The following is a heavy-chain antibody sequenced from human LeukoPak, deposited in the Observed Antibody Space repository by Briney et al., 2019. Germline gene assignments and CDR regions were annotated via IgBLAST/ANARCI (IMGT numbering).Heavy chain of an antibody. CDR3: ARFPCDGYSFPWCYFDY. D-gene: IGHD5-24*01. V-gene: IGHV3-23*01. J-gene: IGHJ4*02. Sequence: GGSLRLSCAASGFTFSSYAMSWVRQAPGTGLEWVSAISNSGDTPYYADSVKGRFTISRDNSKNTLYLQMNSLRAEDTAVYYCARFPCDGYSFPWCYFDYWGQGTLVTVSS. CDR1: GFTFSSYA. CDR2: ISNSGDTP.